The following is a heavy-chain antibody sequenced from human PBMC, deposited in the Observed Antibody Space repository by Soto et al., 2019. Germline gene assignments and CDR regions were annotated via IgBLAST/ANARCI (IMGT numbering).Heavy chain of an antibody. V-gene: IGHV3-23*01. CDR2: ISGSGGST. CDR3: AKDGSTYYDFWSGYSTNGIDF. Sequence: PGGSLRLSCAASGFTFSSYAMSWVRQAPGKGLEWVSAISGSGGSTYYADSVKGRFTISRDNSKNTLYLQMNSLRAEDTAVYYCAKDGSTYYDFWSGYSTNGIDFCGPGPTVTVSS. CDR1: GFTFSSYA. D-gene: IGHD3-3*01. J-gene: IGHJ6*02.